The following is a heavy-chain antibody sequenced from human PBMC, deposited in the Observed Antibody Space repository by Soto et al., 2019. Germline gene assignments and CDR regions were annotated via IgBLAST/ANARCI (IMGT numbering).Heavy chain of an antibody. CDR3: AKDRSYYDFWSGYHPYYGMDV. D-gene: IGHD3-3*01. Sequence: VQLVESGGGVVQPGRSLRLSCAASGFTFSSYGMHWVRQAPGKGLEWVAVISYDGSNKYYADSVKGRFTISRDNSKNTLYLQMNSLRAEDTAVYYCAKDRSYYDFWSGYHPYYGMDVWGQGTTVTVSS. V-gene: IGHV3-30*18. J-gene: IGHJ6*02. CDR1: GFTFSSYG. CDR2: ISYDGSNK.